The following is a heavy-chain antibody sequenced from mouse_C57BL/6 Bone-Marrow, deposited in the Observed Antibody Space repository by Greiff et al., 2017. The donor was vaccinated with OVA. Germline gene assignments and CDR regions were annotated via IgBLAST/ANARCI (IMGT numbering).Heavy chain of an antibody. J-gene: IGHJ1*03. V-gene: IGHV14-1*01. Sequence: EVQLQQSGAELVRPGASVKLSCTASGFNIKDYYMHWVKQRHEQGLEWIGRIDPEDGDNEYAPKLQGKATMTADTSSNTAYLQLSSLTSEDTAVYYCTTDLYWYFDVWGTGTTVTVSS. CDR1: GFNIKDYY. CDR2: IDPEDGDN. CDR3: TTDLYWYFDV.